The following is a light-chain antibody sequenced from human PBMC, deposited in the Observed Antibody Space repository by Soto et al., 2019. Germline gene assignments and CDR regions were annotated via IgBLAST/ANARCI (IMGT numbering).Light chain of an antibody. V-gene: IGKV1-39*01. CDR3: QQIYTIPLT. CDR2: ATS. J-gene: IGKJ4*01. Sequence: DIQMTQSPSSLSASVGDRVTITCRASQSISTYLIWYQQKPGKAPKLLIYATSSLQSGVPPRFSGGGGGTDFTLTISSLQPEDFASYYCQQIYTIPLTFGGGTKVDIK. CDR1: QSISTY.